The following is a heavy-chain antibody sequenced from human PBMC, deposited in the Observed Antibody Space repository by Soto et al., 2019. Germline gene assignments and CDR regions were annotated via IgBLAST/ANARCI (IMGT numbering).Heavy chain of an antibody. CDR3: ARQGSWPYYYYGLDV. CDR2: ISTYNGDT. D-gene: IGHD1-26*01. Sequence: QVQLVQSGPEVKKPGASVKVSCEASGYTFTTSGISWVRQAPGQGLEWMGWISTYNGDTNSAQKFQGRVTMTADTSPXTVYMELMSLKSDDTAVYYCARQGSWPYYYYGLDVWGQGTTVTVSS. CDR1: GYTFTTSG. V-gene: IGHV1-18*01. J-gene: IGHJ6*02.